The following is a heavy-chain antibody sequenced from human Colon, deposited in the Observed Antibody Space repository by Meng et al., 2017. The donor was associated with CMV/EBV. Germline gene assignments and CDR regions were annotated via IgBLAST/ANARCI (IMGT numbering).Heavy chain of an antibody. V-gene: IGHV4-59*11. D-gene: IGHD1/OR15-1a*01. CDR2: VYYSGAA. CDR3: ARGIGHASNNTHDY. CDR1: GDSLRSHY. J-gene: IGHJ4*02. Sequence: LSCTVSGDSLRSHYWSWIRQPPGKGLEWMGYVYYSGAATYTPSLRSRLSISVDMSKNQVYLTLRSVTAADTAMYFCARGIGHASNNTHDYWGQGTLVTVSS.